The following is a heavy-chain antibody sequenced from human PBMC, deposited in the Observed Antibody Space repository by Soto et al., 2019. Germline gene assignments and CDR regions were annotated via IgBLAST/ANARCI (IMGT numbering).Heavy chain of an antibody. CDR2: ISSTTNYI. Sequence: GGSLRLSCAASGFTFTRYSMNWFRQAPGKRLEWVSSISSTTNYIYYGDSMKGRFTISRDNAKNSLYLEMNSLRAEDTAVYYCARESEDLTSNFDYWGQGTLVTVSS. J-gene: IGHJ4*02. CDR1: GFTFTRYS. CDR3: ARESEDLTSNFDY. V-gene: IGHV3-21*06.